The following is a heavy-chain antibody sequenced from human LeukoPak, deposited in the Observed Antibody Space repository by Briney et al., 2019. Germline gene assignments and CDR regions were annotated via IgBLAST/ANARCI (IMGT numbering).Heavy chain of an antibody. J-gene: IGHJ4*02. CDR1: GFTFSDYY. D-gene: IGHD2/OR15-2a*01. CDR2: ISRSAVST. V-gene: IGHV3-11*01. Sequence: GGSLRLSCAASGFTFSDYYMSWIRQAPGKGLEWLSYISRSAVSTHNADSVKGRFTISRDNAKNSLYLQMNSLRAEDTAVYYCGRDFRDRSMPIDYWGQGTLVTVSS. CDR3: GRDFRDRSMPIDY.